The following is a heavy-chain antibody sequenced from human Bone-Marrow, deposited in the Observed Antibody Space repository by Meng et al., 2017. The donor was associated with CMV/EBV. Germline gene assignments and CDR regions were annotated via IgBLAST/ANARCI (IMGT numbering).Heavy chain of an antibody. D-gene: IGHD2-21*01. J-gene: IGHJ4*02. CDR2: ISSSSDFV. V-gene: IGHV3-21*01. Sequence: GGSLRLSCATSGFTFRPYNMNWVRQAPGKGLEWVSSISSSSDFVFYADSVKGRFTISRDNAKSSLFLQMNGLRADDTAVYYCARDPHGGGEPAYFVFWGPGTRVTGSS. CDR1: GFTFRPYN. CDR3: ARDPHGGGEPAYFVF.